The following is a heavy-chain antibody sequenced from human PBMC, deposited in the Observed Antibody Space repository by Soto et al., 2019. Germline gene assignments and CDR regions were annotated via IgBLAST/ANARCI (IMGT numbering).Heavy chain of an antibody. CDR1: GGSFSGYY. D-gene: IGHD2-15*01. CDR2: INHSGST. V-gene: IGHV4-34*01. Sequence: PSETLSLTCAVYGGSFSGYYWSWIRQPPGKGLEWIGEINHSGSTNYNPSLKSRVTISVDTSKNQFSLKLSSVTAADTAVYYCARSGYCSGGSCPQSYYYYYYGMDAWGQGTTVTVSS. J-gene: IGHJ6*02. CDR3: ARSGYCSGGSCPQSYYYYYYGMDA.